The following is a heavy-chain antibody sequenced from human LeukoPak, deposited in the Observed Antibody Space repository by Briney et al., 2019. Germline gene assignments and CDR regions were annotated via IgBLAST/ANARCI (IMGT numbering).Heavy chain of an antibody. CDR2: IYYSGST. D-gene: IGHD5-12*01. J-gene: IGHJ5*02. V-gene: IGHV4-59*01. CDR3: ARGWISNWFGP. CDR1: GGSISSYY. Sequence: ASETLSLTCTVSGGSISSYYWSWIRQPPGKGLEWIGYIYYSGSTNYNPSLKSRVTISVDTSKNQFSLKLSSVTAADTAVYYCARGWISNWFGPWGQGTLVTVSS.